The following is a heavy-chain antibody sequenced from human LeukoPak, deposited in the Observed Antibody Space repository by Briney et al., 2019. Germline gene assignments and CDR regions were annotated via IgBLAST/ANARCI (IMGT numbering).Heavy chain of an antibody. CDR1: GGFISSYY. CDR2: IYDSGNT. J-gene: IGHJ3*02. D-gene: IGHD1-14*01. CDR3: ARRPYNALDI. V-gene: IGHV4-59*08. Sequence: SETLSLTCTVSGGFISSYYWSWIRQPPGKGLEWIGYIYDSGNTNYNPSLKSRVTISVDTSKNQFSLKLRSGTAADTAVYYCARRPYNALDIWGQGTMVTVSS.